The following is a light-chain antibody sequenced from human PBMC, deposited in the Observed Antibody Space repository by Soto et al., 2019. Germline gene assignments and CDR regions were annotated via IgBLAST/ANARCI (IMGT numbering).Light chain of an antibody. Sequence: QSVLTQPPSVSGAPGQRVTISCTGSGSNNGAGYDVHWYQHLPGTAPKLLIYTNINRPSGVPDRFSASKSGTSASLAITGLQAGDEADYYCQSYDSSLSGVVFGGGTKLTVL. V-gene: IGLV1-40*01. CDR3: QSYDSSLSGVV. CDR2: TNI. CDR1: GSNNGAGYD. J-gene: IGLJ2*01.